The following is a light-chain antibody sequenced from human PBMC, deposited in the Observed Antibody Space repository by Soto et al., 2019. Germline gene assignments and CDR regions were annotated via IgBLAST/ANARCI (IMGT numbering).Light chain of an antibody. CDR3: QQYNNWPET. CDR2: GAS. V-gene: IGKV3-15*01. J-gene: IGKJ1*01. Sequence: EIVMTQSPATLSVSPGERATLSCRASQSVSSNLAWYQRKPGQAPRLLIYGASTRATGIPGRFSGSGSGTEFTLTISSLQSEDFAVYYCQQYNNWPETFGQGTKVEIK. CDR1: QSVSSN.